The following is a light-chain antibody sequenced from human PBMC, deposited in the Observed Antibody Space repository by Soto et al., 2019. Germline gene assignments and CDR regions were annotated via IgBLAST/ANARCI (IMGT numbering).Light chain of an antibody. J-gene: IGLJ1*01. CDR3: CSATGDINYV. Sequence: SVLTQPPSVSGSPGQSITISCTGTNSDVGAYNYVSWYQQHPGKAPKLIIREVTNRPSGVSSRFSGSKSGNTASLTISGLQAEDEADYYCCSATGDINYVVGNGTKVTVL. CDR1: NSDVGAYNY. V-gene: IGLV2-14*01. CDR2: EVT.